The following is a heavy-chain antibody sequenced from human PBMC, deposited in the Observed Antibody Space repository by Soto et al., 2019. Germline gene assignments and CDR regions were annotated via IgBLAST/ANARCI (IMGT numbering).Heavy chain of an antibody. CDR3: AKDHKKYNWDYLFDS. D-gene: IGHD1-7*01. J-gene: IGHJ4*02. Sequence: GGSLRLSCAASGFTFSINDMHWVRQAPGRGLEWVAVISNDGNNKYYADSVKGRFTLSRDNSKNMVYLQMDSLRVEDTAVYYCAKDHKKYNWDYLFDSWGPGTLVTVSS. CDR2: ISNDGNNK. CDR1: GFTFSIND. V-gene: IGHV3-30*18.